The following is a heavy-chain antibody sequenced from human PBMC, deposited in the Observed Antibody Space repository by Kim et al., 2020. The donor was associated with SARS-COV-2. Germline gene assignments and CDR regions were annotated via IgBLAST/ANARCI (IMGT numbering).Heavy chain of an antibody. CDR2: INHSGST. CDR1: GGSFSGYY. D-gene: IGHD6-19*01. CDR3: ARRPIAVAGNAEPRTHYYFDY. V-gene: IGHV4-34*01. J-gene: IGHJ4*02. Sequence: SETLSLTCAVYGGSFSGYYRSWIRQPPGKGLEWIGEINHSGSTNYNPSLKSRVTISVDTSKNQFSLKLSSVTAADTAVYYCARRPIAVAGNAEPRTHYYFDYWGQGTLVTVSS.